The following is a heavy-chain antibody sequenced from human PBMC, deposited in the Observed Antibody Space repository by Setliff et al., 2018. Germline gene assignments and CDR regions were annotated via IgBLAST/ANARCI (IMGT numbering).Heavy chain of an antibody. V-gene: IGHV4-39*01. CDR1: DDSFTSSRYY. D-gene: IGHD2-15*01. CDR2: ISYSGTP. CDR3: VRPGGTTVVARHFDY. Sequence: PSETLSLTCTVSDDSFTSSRYYWGWIRQAPGSGLEWIGSISYSGTPYYNASVESRVTISIDTSRNQFSLELRSVTVADTATCYCVRPGGTTVVARHFDYWGSGILVTVSS. J-gene: IGHJ4*01.